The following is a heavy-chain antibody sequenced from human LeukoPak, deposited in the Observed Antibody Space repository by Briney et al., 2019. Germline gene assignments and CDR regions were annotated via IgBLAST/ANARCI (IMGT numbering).Heavy chain of an antibody. CDR3: ARDSGYDSYYYYMDV. V-gene: IGHV1-2*02. D-gene: IGHD5-12*01. CDR1: GYTFTGYY. J-gene: IGHJ6*03. CDR2: INPNSGGT. Sequence: ASVKVSCKASGYTFTGYYMHWVRQAPGQGLEWMGWINPNSGGTNYAQKFQGRVTMTRDTSISTAYMELSRLRSDDTAVYYCARDSGYDSYYYYMDVWGKGTTVIVSS.